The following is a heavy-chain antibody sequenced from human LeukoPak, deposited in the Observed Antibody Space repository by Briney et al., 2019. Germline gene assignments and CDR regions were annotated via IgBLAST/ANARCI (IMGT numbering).Heavy chain of an antibody. J-gene: IGHJ4*02. CDR2: INPSGGST. V-gene: IGHV1-46*01. CDR3: ARRRIEDYYDSSAFFDY. D-gene: IGHD3-22*01. Sequence: ASVNFSCKASGYTFTSYYMHWVRQAPGQGLEWMGIINPSGGSTRYAQKFQGRVTMTRDTSTSTVYMELSSLRSEDTAVYYCARRRIEDYYDSSAFFDYWGQGTLVTVSS. CDR1: GYTFTSYY.